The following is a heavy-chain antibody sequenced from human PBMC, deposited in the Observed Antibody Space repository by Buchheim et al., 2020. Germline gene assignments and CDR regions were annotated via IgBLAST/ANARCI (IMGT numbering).Heavy chain of an antibody. CDR3: ARVGAYGADYYYYYYGMDV. D-gene: IGHD4-17*01. J-gene: IGHJ6*02. Sequence: QVQLVESGGGVVQPGRSLRLSCAASGFTFSSYAMHWVRQAPGKGLEWVAVISYDGSNKYYADSVKGRFTISRDNSKNTLYLQMNSLRAEDTAVYYCARVGAYGADYYYYYYGMDVWGQGTT. CDR2: ISYDGSNK. V-gene: IGHV3-30-3*01. CDR1: GFTFSSYA.